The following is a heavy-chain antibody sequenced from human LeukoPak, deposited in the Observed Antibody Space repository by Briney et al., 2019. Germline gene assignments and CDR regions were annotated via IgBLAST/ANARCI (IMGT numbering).Heavy chain of an antibody. CDR3: AKGLLGLAAAGNFDY. CDR2: IGISGYST. V-gene: IGHV3-23*01. D-gene: IGHD6-13*01. Sequence: GGSLRLSCAASGFKFDNYAMTWVRQAPGKGLEWVSSIGISGYSTYYADSLKGRVTISRDNSKNTLYLQMNSLRAEDTAVYYCAKGLLGLAAAGNFDYWGQGTLVTVSS. CDR1: GFKFDNYA. J-gene: IGHJ4*02.